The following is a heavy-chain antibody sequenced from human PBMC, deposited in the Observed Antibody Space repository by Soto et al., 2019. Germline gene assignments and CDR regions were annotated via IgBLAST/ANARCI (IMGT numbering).Heavy chain of an antibody. D-gene: IGHD3-16*01. V-gene: IGHV3-23*01. CDR3: AKEGWGGGTLYYYYYYGMDV. Sequence: GGSLRLSCAASGFTFSSYAMSWVRQAPGKGLEWVSAISGSGGSTYYADSVKGRFTISRDNSKNTLYLQMNSLRAEDTAVYYCAKEGWGGGTLYYYYYYGMDVWGQGTTVTVSS. J-gene: IGHJ6*02. CDR1: GFTFSSYA. CDR2: ISGSGGST.